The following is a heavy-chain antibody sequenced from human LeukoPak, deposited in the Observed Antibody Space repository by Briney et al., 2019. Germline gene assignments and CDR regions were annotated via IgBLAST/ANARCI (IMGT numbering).Heavy chain of an antibody. Sequence: GGSLRLSCAASGFTFSSYWMSWVRQAPGKGLEWVANIKQDGSEKYYVDSVKGRFTISRDNAKNSLYLQMNSLRAEDTAVYYCAREGSGWRYYYYYYMDVWGKGTTVTVSS. D-gene: IGHD6-19*01. V-gene: IGHV3-7*03. CDR3: AREGSGWRYYYYYYMDV. CDR1: GFTFSSYW. J-gene: IGHJ6*03. CDR2: IKQDGSEK.